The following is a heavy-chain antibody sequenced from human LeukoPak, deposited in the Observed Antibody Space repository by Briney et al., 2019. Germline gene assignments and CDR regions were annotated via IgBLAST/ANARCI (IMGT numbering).Heavy chain of an antibody. CDR1: GGTFSSYV. CDR2: INDGNGNT. V-gene: IGHV1-3*01. J-gene: IGHJ6*02. Sequence: AASVKVSCKASGGTFSSYVINWVRQAPGQRLEWIGWINDGNGNTKYSQKFQGRVTITRDTSASTAYMELSSLRSEDTAVYYCARWGEGTVTTTFSYYYGMDVWGQGTTVTVSS. D-gene: IGHD4-17*01. CDR3: ARWGEGTVTTTFSYYYGMDV.